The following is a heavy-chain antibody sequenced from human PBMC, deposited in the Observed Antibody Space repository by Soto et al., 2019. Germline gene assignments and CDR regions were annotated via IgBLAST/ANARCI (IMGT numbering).Heavy chain of an antibody. J-gene: IGHJ6*02. CDR2: INHSGST. V-gene: IGHV4-34*01. CDR3: AISWSYYYYYGMDV. D-gene: IGHD3-3*01. CDR1: GGSFSGYY. Sequence: QVQLQQWGAGLLKPSETLSLTCAVYGGSFSGYYWSWIRQPPGKGLEWIGEINHSGSTNYNPSLKSRVTISVETSKNQFSLKLSSVTAADTAVYYCAISWSYYYYYGMDVWGQGTTVTVSS.